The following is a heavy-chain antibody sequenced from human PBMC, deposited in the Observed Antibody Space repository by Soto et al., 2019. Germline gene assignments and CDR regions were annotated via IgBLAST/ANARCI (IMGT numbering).Heavy chain of an antibody. J-gene: IGHJ6*02. D-gene: IGHD3-10*01. V-gene: IGHV3-30-3*01. CDR2: ISYDGSNK. Sequence: PGGSLRLSCAACGFTFSSYAMHWVRQAPGKGLEWVAVISYDGSNKYYADSVKGRFTISRDNSKNTLYLQMNSLRVEDTGVYYCARDRGGTGMFFGMDVWGQGTTVTVSS. CDR3: ARDRGGTGMFFGMDV. CDR1: GFTFSSYA.